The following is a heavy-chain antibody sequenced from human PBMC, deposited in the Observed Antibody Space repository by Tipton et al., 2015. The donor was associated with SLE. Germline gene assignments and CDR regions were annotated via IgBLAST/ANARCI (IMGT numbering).Heavy chain of an antibody. CDR2: MYYSGST. CDR1: GGSISSHY. V-gene: IGHV4-59*11. D-gene: IGHD6-19*01. Sequence: TLSLTCTVSGGSISSHYWSWIRQPPGKGLEWIGYMYYSGSTNYNPSLKSRVTISVDTSKNQFSLSLRSVTTADTATYYCARGGSGWYAGFDHWGQGNLVVVSS. J-gene: IGHJ4*02. CDR3: ARGGSGWYAGFDH.